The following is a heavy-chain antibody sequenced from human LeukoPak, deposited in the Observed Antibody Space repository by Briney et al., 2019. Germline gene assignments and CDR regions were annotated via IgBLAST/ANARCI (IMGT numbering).Heavy chain of an antibody. Sequence: SETLSLTCAVSGYSITRNHWWNWVRQPPGRGLEWIGGVFHSGSTNYNPSLKSRVLISLDKSRNQIFLNLTSVTAADTAIYYCARDPGAYTDEGGWGQGTLVTVSS. CDR2: VFHSGST. CDR1: GYSITRNHW. J-gene: IGHJ1*01. D-gene: IGHD3-10*01. CDR3: ARDPGAYTDEGG. V-gene: IGHV4-4*02.